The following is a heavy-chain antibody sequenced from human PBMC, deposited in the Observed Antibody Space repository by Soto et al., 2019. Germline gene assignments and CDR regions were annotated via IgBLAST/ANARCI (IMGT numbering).Heavy chain of an antibody. CDR3: ASGRFVYYYDSSGYYYYYYYGMDV. Sequence: SVKVSCKASGGTFSSYAISWVRQAPGQGLEWMGGIIPIFGTANYAQKFQGRVTITADESTSTAYMELSSLRSEDTAVYYCASGRFVYYYDSSGYYYYYYYGMDVWSQGTTVTVSS. V-gene: IGHV1-69*13. J-gene: IGHJ6*02. D-gene: IGHD3-22*01. CDR2: IIPIFGTA. CDR1: GGTFSSYA.